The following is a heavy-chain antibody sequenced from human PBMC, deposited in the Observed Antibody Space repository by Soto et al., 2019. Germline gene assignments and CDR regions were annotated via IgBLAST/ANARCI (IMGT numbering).Heavy chain of an antibody. Sequence: PSETLSLTCTVSGGSISSGDYYWSWIRQPPGKGLEWIGYIYYSGSTYYNPSLKSRVTISVDTSKNQFSLKLSSVTAADTAVYYYASRAYDYGTDYWGQGNLVTVSS. J-gene: IGHJ4*02. D-gene: IGHD4-17*01. CDR2: IYYSGST. CDR3: ASRAYDYGTDY. CDR1: GGSISSGDYY. V-gene: IGHV4-30-4*01.